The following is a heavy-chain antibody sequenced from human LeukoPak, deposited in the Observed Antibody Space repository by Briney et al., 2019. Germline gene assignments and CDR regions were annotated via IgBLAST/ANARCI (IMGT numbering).Heavy chain of an antibody. CDR1: GYTFISYA. D-gene: IGHD2-15*01. V-gene: IGHV7-4-1*02. CDR2: INTNTGNP. Sequence: ASVKVSCKASGYTFISYAMNWVRQAPGQGLEWMGWINTNTGNPTYAQGFTGRFVFSLDTSVSTAYLQISSLKAEDTAVYYCAKITQVGGSPRDYWGQGTLVTVSS. J-gene: IGHJ4*02. CDR3: AKITQVGGSPRDY.